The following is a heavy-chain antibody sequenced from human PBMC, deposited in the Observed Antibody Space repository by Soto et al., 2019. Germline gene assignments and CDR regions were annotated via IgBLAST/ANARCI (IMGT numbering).Heavy chain of an antibody. Sequence: EVQLVESGGGLVQPGRSLRLSCAASGFTFDDYAMHWVRQAPGKGLEWVSGISWNSGSIGYADSVKGRFTISRDNAKNSLYLQMNSLRAEDTALYYCARDLRFSGYWGQGTLVTVSS. CDR3: ARDLRFSGY. D-gene: IGHD5-12*01. J-gene: IGHJ4*02. V-gene: IGHV3-9*01. CDR2: ISWNSGSI. CDR1: GFTFDDYA.